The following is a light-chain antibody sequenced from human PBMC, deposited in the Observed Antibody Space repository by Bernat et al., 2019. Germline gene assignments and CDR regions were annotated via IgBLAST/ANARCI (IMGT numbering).Light chain of an antibody. V-gene: IGKV3-11*01. J-gene: IGKJ4*01. CDR2: DAS. CDR1: QSVSSY. CDR3: QQRSNWPPSLT. Sequence: PGERATLSCRASQSVSSYLAWYQQKPGQAPRLLIYDASNRATGIPARFSGSGSGTDFTLTISSLEPEDFAVYYCQQRSNWPPSLTFGGGTKVEIK.